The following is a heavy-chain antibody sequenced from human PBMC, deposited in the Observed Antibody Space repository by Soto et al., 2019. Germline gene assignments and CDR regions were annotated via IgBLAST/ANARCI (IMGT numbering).Heavy chain of an antibody. V-gene: IGHV1-69*12. CDR1: GGNFRSES. Sequence: QVHLVQSGAEVKKPGSSVKVSCKASGGNFRSESINWVRQAPGQGLEWMGGIIPFFGTSDYAQKFQGRLTRTADESTTTAYLDPRSLRSQDAAVSYVARGPEFGGNTDACDIWGQGTMVIVSS. D-gene: IGHD2-15*01. CDR3: ARGPEFGGNTDACDI. J-gene: IGHJ3*02. CDR2: IIPFFGTS.